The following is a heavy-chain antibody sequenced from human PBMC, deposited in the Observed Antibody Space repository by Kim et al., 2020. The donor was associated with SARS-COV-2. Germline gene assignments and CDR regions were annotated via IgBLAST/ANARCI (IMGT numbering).Heavy chain of an antibody. Sequence: SETLSLTCTVSGGSISSSSYYWGWIRQPPGKGLEWIGSIYYSGSTYYNPSLKSRVTISVDTSKNQFSLKLSSVTAADTAVYYCARQVAVWSGWTYFDYWGQGTLVTVSS. CDR1: GGSISSSSYY. D-gene: IGHD6-19*01. V-gene: IGHV4-39*01. CDR3: ARQVAVWSGWTYFDY. J-gene: IGHJ4*02. CDR2: IYYSGST.